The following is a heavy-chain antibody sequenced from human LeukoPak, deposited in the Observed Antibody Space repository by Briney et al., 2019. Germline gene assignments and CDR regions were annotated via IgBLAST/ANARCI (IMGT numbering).Heavy chain of an antibody. CDR1: GFTFDVYT. V-gene: IGHV3-43*01. J-gene: IGHJ4*02. CDR3: AKDGGSGATRPIDF. Sequence: GGSLRLSCAASGFTFDVYTMHWFRQDPGKGLEWVSLISWDGVSTYYADSVKGRFTISRDNSKNSLYLQLNSLRTEDTAFYYCAKDGGSGATRPIDFWGQGTLVTVSS. D-gene: IGHD1-26*01. CDR2: ISWDGVST.